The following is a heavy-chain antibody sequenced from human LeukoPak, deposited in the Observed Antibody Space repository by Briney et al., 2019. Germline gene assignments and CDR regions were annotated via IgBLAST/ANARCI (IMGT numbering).Heavy chain of an antibody. Sequence: GGSLRLSCAASGFTFSNAWMSWVRQAPGKGLEWVSAISGSGGSTYYADSVKGRFTISRDNSKNTLYLQMNSLRAEDTAVYYCAKAPVVPAAHYYYYYYMDVWGKGTTVTVSS. J-gene: IGHJ6*03. CDR3: AKAPVVPAAHYYYYYYMDV. D-gene: IGHD2-2*01. CDR1: GFTFSNAW. V-gene: IGHV3-23*01. CDR2: ISGSGGST.